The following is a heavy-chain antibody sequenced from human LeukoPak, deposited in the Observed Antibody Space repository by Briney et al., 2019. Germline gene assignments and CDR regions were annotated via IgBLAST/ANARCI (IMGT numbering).Heavy chain of an antibody. CDR2: INQDGSEI. CDR3: ARAGGPHTVDV. CDR1: GFNFNIYW. V-gene: IGHV3-7*01. J-gene: IGHJ6*02. Sequence: GGSLRLPCAASGFNFNIYWMSWVRQAPGKGLEWVANINQDGSEIYYVDSVKGRLTISRDNAKNTLFLQMNSLRAEDTAVFYCARAGGPHTVDVWGQGTTVIVSS. D-gene: IGHD2-8*02.